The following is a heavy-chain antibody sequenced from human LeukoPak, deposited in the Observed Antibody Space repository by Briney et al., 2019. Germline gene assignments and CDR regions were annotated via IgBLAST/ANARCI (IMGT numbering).Heavy chain of an antibody. J-gene: IGHJ5*02. CDR2: IYATGST. V-gene: IGHV4-4*09. CDR3: ARHGSVRSPLGP. D-gene: IGHD3-10*01. Sequence: PSETLSLTCTVSGSPISSYYWSWIRQPPGKGLEWIGYIYATGSTNSNPSLKRRVTISVDTSKNQFSLNLRSVTAADTAVYYCARHGSVRSPLGPWGQGTLVTVSS. CDR1: GSPISSYY.